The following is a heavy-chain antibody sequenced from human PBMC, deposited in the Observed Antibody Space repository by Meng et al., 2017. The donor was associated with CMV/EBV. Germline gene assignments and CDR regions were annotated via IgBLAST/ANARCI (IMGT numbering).Heavy chain of an antibody. D-gene: IGHD3-22*01. J-gene: IGHJ4*02. CDR2: INHSGST. Sequence: GSLRLSCAVYGGSFSGYYWSWIRQPPGKGLEWIGEINHSGSTNYNPSLKSRVTISVDTSKNQSSLKLSSVTAADTAVYYCARGRYYYDSSGYSYYFDYWGQGTLVTVSS. V-gene: IGHV4-34*01. CDR3: ARGRYYYDSSGYSYYFDY. CDR1: GGSFSGYY.